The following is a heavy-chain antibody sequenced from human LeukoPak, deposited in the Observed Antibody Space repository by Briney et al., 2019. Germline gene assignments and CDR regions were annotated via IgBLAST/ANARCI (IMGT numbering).Heavy chain of an antibody. CDR3: ASLQIRYYMDV. CDR1: GFTFSSYS. J-gene: IGHJ6*03. D-gene: IGHD5-24*01. V-gene: IGHV3-21*01. Sequence: PGGSLRLSCAASGFTFSSYSMNWVRQAPGKGLEWVSSISSSSSYIYYADSVKGRFTISRDNARNSLYLQMNSLRAEDTAVYYCASLQIRYYMDVWGKGTTVTVSS. CDR2: ISSSSSYI.